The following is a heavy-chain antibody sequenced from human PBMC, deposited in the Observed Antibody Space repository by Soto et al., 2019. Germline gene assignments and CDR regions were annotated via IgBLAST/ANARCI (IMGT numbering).Heavy chain of an antibody. V-gene: IGHV3-30-3*01. CDR1: GFTFSTSV. J-gene: IGHJ4*02. D-gene: IGHD2-15*01. CDR3: AREVLEAGRGHFGY. CDR2: LTHYGNNK. Sequence: QVQLVESGGGVVQPGGSLRLSCAASGFTFSTSVMHWVLQAPGKGLEWVAILTHYGNNKYYADSVKGRFTISRDLSESTLFLQMISLRIEETAVYYCAREVLEAGRGHFGYWGQGTLVSVSS.